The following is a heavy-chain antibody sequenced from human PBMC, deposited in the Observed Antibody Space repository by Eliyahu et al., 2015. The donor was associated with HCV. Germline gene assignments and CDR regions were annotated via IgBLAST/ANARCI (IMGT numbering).Heavy chain of an antibody. CDR2: IKSKTDGGTT. D-gene: IGHD1-7*01. Sequence: EVQLVESGGGLVKPGGSLXLSCAASGFTFXXAWXSWVRQAPGKGLEWVGRIKSKTDGGTTDYAAPVKGRFTISRDDSKNTLYLQMNSLKTEDTAVYYCTTEELELQERWIDYWGQGTLVTVSS. J-gene: IGHJ4*02. CDR3: TTEELELQERWIDY. V-gene: IGHV3-15*01. CDR1: GFTFXXAW.